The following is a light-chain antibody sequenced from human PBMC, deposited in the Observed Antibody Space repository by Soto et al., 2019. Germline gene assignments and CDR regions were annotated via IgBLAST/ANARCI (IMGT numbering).Light chain of an antibody. V-gene: IGLV1-44*01. CDR1: SSKIGSNS. CDR2: SSN. J-gene: IGLJ2*01. CDR3: AAWDDSLNGVV. Sequence: QPVLTQPPSASGTPGRGVTISCSGSSSKIGSNSVNWYQQLPGTAPKLLMYSSNQRPSGVPDRFSGSKSGTSASLAISGLQSEDEADYYCAAWDDSLNGVVFGGGTKLTVL.